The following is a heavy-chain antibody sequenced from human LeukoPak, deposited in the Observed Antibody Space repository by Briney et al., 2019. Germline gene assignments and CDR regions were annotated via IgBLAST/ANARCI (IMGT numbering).Heavy chain of an antibody. D-gene: IGHD3-22*01. J-gene: IGHJ4*02. Sequence: PGGSLRLSCAASGFTFSSYSMNWVRQAPEKGLEWVSSISSSRSYIYYADSVKGRLTISRHHAKHSPYLQMNSLRAEHTAVYYCATDYYDSSGYYQNLYYFTYWGQGSLVTVSS. CDR1: GFTFSSYS. CDR3: ATDYYDSSGYYQNLYYFTY. CDR2: ISSSRSYI. V-gene: IGHV3-21*01.